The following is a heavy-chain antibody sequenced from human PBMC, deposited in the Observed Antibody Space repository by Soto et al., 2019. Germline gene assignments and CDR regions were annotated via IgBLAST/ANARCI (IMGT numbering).Heavy chain of an antibody. D-gene: IGHD2-2*01. Sequence: PGLSIRVSYQGPGCNFSSYWSSWVRQMHGKGLEWMGRIDPIDSYTNYSPSFQGHVTISADKSISTAYLQWSSLKASDTAMYYCARRYCSSASCPRNYYGMDVWGQGTTVTVYS. V-gene: IGHV5-10-1*01. J-gene: IGHJ6*02. CDR3: ARRYCSSASCPRNYYGMDV. CDR2: IDPIDSYT. CDR1: GCNFSSYW.